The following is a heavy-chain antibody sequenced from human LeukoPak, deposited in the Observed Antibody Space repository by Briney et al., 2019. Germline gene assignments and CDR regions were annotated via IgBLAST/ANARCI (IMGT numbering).Heavy chain of an antibody. CDR1: GFTFSSYG. D-gene: IGHD3-10*01. J-gene: IGHJ4*02. CDR2: IWYDGSNK. Sequence: PGGSLRLSCAASGFTFSSYGMHWVRQAPGKGLEWVAVIWYDGSNKYYADSVKGRFTISRDNSKNTLYLQMNSLRAEDTAVYYCARESPSITMVRGGFDYWGQGTLVTVSS. V-gene: IGHV3-33*01. CDR3: ARESPSITMVRGGFDY.